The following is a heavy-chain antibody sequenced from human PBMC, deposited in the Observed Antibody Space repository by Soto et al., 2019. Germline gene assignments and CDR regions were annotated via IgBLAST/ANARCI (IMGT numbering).Heavy chain of an antibody. CDR2: IDWDDDK. V-gene: IGHV2-70*04. D-gene: IGHD1-26*01. CDR3: ARIRGGIENGFEY. J-gene: IGHJ4*02. Sequence: SGPTLLNPTHTLTLTFTFCFFSLITSGMRVSWIRQPPGKALEWLARIDWDDDKFYSTSLKTRLTISKETSKNQVVLTMTNMDNVDKATYYCARIRGGIENGFEYWGQGTL. CDR1: FFSLITSGMR.